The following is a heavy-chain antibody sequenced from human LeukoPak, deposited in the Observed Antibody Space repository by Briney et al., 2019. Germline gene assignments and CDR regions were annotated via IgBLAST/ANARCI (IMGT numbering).Heavy chain of an antibody. CDR3: AKDLSDTAMVKGYYYYYMDV. Sequence: GGSLRLSCAASGFTFSSYGMHWVRQAPGKGLEWVAFIRYDGSNKYYADSVKGRFTISRDNSKNTLYLQMNSLRAEDTAVYYCAKDLSDTAMVKGYYYYYMDVWGKGTTVTVSS. CDR1: GFTFSSYG. CDR2: IRYDGSNK. D-gene: IGHD5-18*01. V-gene: IGHV3-30*02. J-gene: IGHJ6*03.